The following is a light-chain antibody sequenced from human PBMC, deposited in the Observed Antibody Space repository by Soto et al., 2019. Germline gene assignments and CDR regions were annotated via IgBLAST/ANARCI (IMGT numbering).Light chain of an antibody. CDR2: AAS. CDR3: QQANSFPWT. V-gene: IGKV1-12*01. Sequence: DIQMPQSPSSVSASVGDRVTITCRASQGIISWLAWYQKKPGKAPKLLIYAASSLQSGVPSRFSGSGSGTDFTLTISSLQPEDFATYHCQQANSFPWTFGQGTKVEIK. J-gene: IGKJ1*01. CDR1: QGIISW.